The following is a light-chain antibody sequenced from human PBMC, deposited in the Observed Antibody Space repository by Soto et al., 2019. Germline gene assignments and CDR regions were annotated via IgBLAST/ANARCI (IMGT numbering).Light chain of an antibody. J-gene: IGKJ1*01. Sequence: DIHMTQSPSTLSASVGDRVTITCRASQSISIWLAWYQQKPGKAHNLLIYKTSSLETGVPSRFSGSGAGTEFTLTISILQPDDFATYYCQHWNDYAWTFGQGTKVEVK. CDR3: QHWNDYAWT. CDR2: KTS. V-gene: IGKV1-5*03. CDR1: QSISIW.